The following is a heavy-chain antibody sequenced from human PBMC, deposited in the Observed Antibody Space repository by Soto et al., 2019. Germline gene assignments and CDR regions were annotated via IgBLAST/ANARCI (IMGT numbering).Heavy chain of an antibody. CDR1: GGTFSSYT. V-gene: IGHV1-69*02. CDR3: ARGAAADQKDPLDYYYYMDV. CDR2: IIPILGIA. J-gene: IGHJ6*03. Sequence: ASVKVSCKASGGTFSSYTISWVRQAPGQGLEWMGRIIPILGIANYAQKFQGRVTITADKSTSTAYMELSSLRSEDTAVYYCARGAAADQKDPLDYYYYMDVWGKGTTVTVSS. D-gene: IGHD6-13*01.